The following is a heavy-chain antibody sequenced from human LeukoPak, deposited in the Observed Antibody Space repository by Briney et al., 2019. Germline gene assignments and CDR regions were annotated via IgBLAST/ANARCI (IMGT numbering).Heavy chain of an antibody. Sequence: ASVKVSCKASGGTFSNYAISWVRQAPGQGLEWMGRIIPIFGIANYAQKFQGRVTITADKSTSTAYMELSSLRSEDTAVYYCATNLGGYCSSTSCPSGYYFDYWGQGTLVTVSS. V-gene: IGHV1-69*04. J-gene: IGHJ4*02. CDR1: GGTFSNYA. CDR3: ATNLGGYCSSTSCPSGYYFDY. CDR2: IIPIFGIA. D-gene: IGHD2-2*01.